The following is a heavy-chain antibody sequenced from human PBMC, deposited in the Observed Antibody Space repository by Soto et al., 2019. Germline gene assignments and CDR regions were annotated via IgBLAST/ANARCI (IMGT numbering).Heavy chain of an antibody. Sequence: QVQLQESGPGLVKPSETLSLTCTVSGGSLSSYYWSWIRQPPGKGLEWIANIYNSGSTNYNPSLKSRVTISVDTSTNQFSLRLSSLTAADTAVYYCARVSAGRRDTAMVSVFDYWGQGIVVTVSS. CDR3: ARVSAGRRDTAMVSVFDY. V-gene: IGHV4-59*01. J-gene: IGHJ4*02. D-gene: IGHD5-18*01. CDR1: GGSLSSYY. CDR2: IYNSGST.